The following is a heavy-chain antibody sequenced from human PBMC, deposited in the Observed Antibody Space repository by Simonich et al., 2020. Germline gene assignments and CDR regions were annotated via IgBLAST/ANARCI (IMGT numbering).Heavy chain of an antibody. V-gene: IGHV3-48*03. CDR1: GFTFSSYE. Sequence: EVQLVESGGGLVQPGGSLRLSCAASGFTFSSYEMNWVRQAPGKGLGGVSYISIMGSTIYYADSVKGRFTISRDNAKNSLYLQMNSLRAEDTAVYYCARHYYGDYYFDYWGQGTLVTVSS. CDR3: ARHYYGDYYFDY. J-gene: IGHJ4*02. D-gene: IGHD4-17*01. CDR2: ISIMGSTI.